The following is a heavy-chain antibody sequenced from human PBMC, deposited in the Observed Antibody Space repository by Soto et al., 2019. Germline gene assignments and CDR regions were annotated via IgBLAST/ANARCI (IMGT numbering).Heavy chain of an antibody. D-gene: IGHD3-22*01. CDR3: ATDLRYYDSSGYFDN. V-gene: IGHV3-11*01. CDR2: ISSSGSII. CDR1: GFTFSDYY. J-gene: IGHJ4*02. Sequence: PGGSLRLSCAASGFTFSDYYMSWIRQAPGKGLEWVSYISSSGSIIYYADSVKGRFTISRDNAKNSLYLQMNSLRAEDAAVYYCATDLRYYDSSGYFDNWGQGTLVNVSS.